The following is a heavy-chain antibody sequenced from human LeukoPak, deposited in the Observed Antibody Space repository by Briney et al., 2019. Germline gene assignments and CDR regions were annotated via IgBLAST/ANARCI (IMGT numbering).Heavy chain of an antibody. V-gene: IGHV4-4*09. CDR3: ARRDSSGYWYFDY. Sequence: SETLSLICTVSGGSISSYYWSWIRQPPGKGLEWIGYMHTSGTPTYSPSLKSRVTISVDTSKKQVSLKLSSVTAADTAVYYCARRDSSGYWYFDYWAREPWSPSPQ. J-gene: IGHJ4*02. D-gene: IGHD3-22*01. CDR1: GGSISSYY. CDR2: MHTSGTP.